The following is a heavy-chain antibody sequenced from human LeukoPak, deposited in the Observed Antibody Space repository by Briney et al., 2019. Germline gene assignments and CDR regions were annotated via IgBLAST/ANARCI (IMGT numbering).Heavy chain of an antibody. D-gene: IGHD6-13*01. J-gene: IGHJ5*02. Sequence: GASVKVSCKASGYTFTSYGISWVRQAPGQGLEWMGWISAYNGNTNYAQKLRGRVTMTTDTSTSTAYMELRSLRSDDTAVYYCARVLAAAAGTYNWFDPWGQGTLVTVSS. CDR1: GYTFTSYG. CDR2: ISAYNGNT. V-gene: IGHV1-18*01. CDR3: ARVLAAAAGTYNWFDP.